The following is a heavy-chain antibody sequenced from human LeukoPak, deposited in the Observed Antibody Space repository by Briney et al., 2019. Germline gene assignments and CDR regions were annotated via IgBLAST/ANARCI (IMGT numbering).Heavy chain of an antibody. D-gene: IGHD2-2*01. V-gene: IGHV1-2*02. Sequence: GASVKVSCKASGYTFTGYYKHWVRQAPGQGLEWMGWINPNSGGTNYAQKFQGRVTMTRDTSISTAYMELSRLRSDDTAVYYCARGDCSSTSCYIINWFDPWGQGTLVTVSS. J-gene: IGHJ5*02. CDR1: GYTFTGYY. CDR3: ARGDCSSTSCYIINWFDP. CDR2: INPNSGGT.